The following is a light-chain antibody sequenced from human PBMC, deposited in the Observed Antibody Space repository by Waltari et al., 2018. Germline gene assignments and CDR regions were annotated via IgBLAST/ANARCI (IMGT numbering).Light chain of an antibody. V-gene: IGKV3-15*01. CDR3: QQSKIWPA. Sequence: EIVMTQSPATLSVSPGERATLPCRARQGISSYLPWYQQKPGQSPMLLIFGASTRATGVPARFSGSGSGTEFTLTISSLQSEDFGVYYCQQSKIWPAFGQGTKVEIK. CDR1: QGISSY. J-gene: IGKJ1*01. CDR2: GAS.